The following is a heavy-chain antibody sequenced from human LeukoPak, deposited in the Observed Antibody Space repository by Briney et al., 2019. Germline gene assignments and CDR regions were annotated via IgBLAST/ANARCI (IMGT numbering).Heavy chain of an antibody. J-gene: IGHJ4*02. CDR2: ISYDGSNK. Sequence: GGSLRLSCAASGFTLSSYAMHWVRQAPGKGLEWVAVISYDGSNKYYADSVKGRFTISRDKSKNTLYLQMNSLRAEDTAVYYCARERYSGSYSIAFDYWGQGTLVTVSS. D-gene: IGHD3-10*01. CDR3: ARERYSGSYSIAFDY. CDR1: GFTLSSYA. V-gene: IGHV3-30*04.